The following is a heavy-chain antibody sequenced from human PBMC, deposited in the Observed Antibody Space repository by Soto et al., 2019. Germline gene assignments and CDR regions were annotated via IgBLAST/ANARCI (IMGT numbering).Heavy chain of an antibody. V-gene: IGHV5-10-1*01. D-gene: IGHD2-21*02. J-gene: IGHJ4*01. CDR3: ASQFRGLCIGDCFWG. Sequence: GESLKISCKGSGSSFTSYWITWVRQVPGKGLEWMGRIDPSDSFTTYSPSFQGHVTISADRSSTTAYLQWSSLKASDTAMDYCASQFRGLCIGDCFWGWSQGPLVPVSS. CDR2: IDPSDSFT. CDR1: GSSFTSYW.